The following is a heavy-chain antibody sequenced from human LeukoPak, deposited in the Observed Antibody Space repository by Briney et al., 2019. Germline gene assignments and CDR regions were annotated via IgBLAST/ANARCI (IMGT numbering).Heavy chain of an antibody. CDR3: ARDLSVVPAAMAHGWFDP. V-gene: IGHV1-69*04. CDR1: GGTFSSYA. J-gene: IGHJ5*02. CDR2: IIPILGIA. Sequence: SVTVSCKASGGTFSSYAISWVRQAPGQGLEWMGRIIPILGIANYAQKFQGRVTITADKSTSTAYMELSSLRSEDTAVYYCARDLSVVPAAMAHGWFDPWGQGTLVTVSS. D-gene: IGHD2-2*01.